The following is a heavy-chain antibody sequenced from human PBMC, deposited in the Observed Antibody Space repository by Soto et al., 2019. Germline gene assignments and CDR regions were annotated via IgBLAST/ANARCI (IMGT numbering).Heavy chain of an antibody. CDR2: IYYSWST. V-gene: IGHV4-61*01. CDR1: GGSVSSGSYY. J-gene: IGHJ6*02. CDR3: AREGGHDYGDYVVKANYYYYGMDV. D-gene: IGHD4-17*01. Sequence: QVQLQESGPGLVKPSETLSLTCTVSGGSVSSGSYYWSWIRQPPEKGLEWIGDIYYSWSTNYNPSHKSRVTISVDTSQYQFSLKLSYVTAADTAVYYCAREGGHDYGDYVVKANYYYYGMDVWGQGTTVTVSS.